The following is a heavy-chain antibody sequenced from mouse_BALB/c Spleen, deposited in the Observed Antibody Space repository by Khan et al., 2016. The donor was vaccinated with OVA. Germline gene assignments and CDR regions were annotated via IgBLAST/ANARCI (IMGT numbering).Heavy chain of an antibody. CDR2: INPYNGAT. J-gene: IGHJ2*01. CDR1: GYRFTSYL. CDR3: AGGNWQSYCFDY. Sequence: EVKLLESGPELVKPGTSVKMSCKASGYRFTSYLIHWVKQKPGQGLEWIGYINPYNGATKYDAKFKGKATLTSDKSSNTAYMELSSLTSEDSAVYYCAGGNWQSYCFDYWGQGTTLTVSS. D-gene: IGHD4-1*01. V-gene: IGHV1S136*01.